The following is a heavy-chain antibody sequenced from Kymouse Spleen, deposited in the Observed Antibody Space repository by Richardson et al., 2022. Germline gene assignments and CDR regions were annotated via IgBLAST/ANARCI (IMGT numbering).Heavy chain of an antibody. V-gene: IGHV4-39*01. CDR2: IYYSGST. CDR1: GGSISSSSYY. CDR3: ASRITMVRGVIDNWFDP. J-gene: IGHJ5*02. Sequence: QLQLQESGPGLVKPSETLSLTCTVSGGSISSSSYYWGWIRQPPGKGLEWIGSIYYSGSTYYNPSLKSRVTISVDTSKNQFSLKLSSVTAADTAVYYCASRITMVRGVIDNWFDPWGQGTLVTVSS. D-gene: IGHD3-10*01.